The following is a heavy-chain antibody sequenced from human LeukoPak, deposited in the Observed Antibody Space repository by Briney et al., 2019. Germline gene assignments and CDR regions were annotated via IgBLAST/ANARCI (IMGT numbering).Heavy chain of an antibody. CDR1: GYTFTGYY. Sequence: ASVKVSCKASGYTFTGYYMHCVRQAPGQGLEWMGWINPNSGGTNYAQKFQGRVTMTRDTSISTAYMELSRLRSDDTAVYYCARVSVGYAVFENWGQGTLVTVSS. CDR2: INPNSGGT. CDR3: ARVSVGYAVFEN. V-gene: IGHV1-2*02. D-gene: IGHD5-12*01. J-gene: IGHJ4*02.